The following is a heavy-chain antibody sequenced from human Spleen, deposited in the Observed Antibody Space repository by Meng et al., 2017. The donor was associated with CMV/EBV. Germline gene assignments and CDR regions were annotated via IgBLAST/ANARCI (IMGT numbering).Heavy chain of an antibody. D-gene: IGHD2-2*02. CDR3: AKGGRAVSAAIGGWFDP. V-gene: IGHV3-23*01. J-gene: IGHJ5*02. Sequence: FTFSRNAMSWVRQTPGKGLEWVSAITGSGSSTYYADSVKGRFTVSRDNSKNMLYLQMNSLRAEDTAVYYCAKGGRAVSAAIGGWFDPWGQGTLVTVSS. CDR1: FTFSRNA. CDR2: ITGSGSST.